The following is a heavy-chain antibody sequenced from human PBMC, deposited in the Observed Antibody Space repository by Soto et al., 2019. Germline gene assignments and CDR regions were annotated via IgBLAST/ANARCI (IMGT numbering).Heavy chain of an antibody. CDR3: AEGGGAYDT. Sequence: QVQLVQSGAEVRKPGSSVKVSCKASGGAFSSSSINWVRQAPGQGLEWMGGIIPMFGTTNYAQKLQGRVTLTADESTSTAYMEMTDLRSEYTAVYYCAEGGGAYDTWGQGTLVTIST. CDR2: IIPMFGTT. J-gene: IGHJ5*02. D-gene: IGHD3-16*01. V-gene: IGHV1-69*01. CDR1: GGAFSSSS.